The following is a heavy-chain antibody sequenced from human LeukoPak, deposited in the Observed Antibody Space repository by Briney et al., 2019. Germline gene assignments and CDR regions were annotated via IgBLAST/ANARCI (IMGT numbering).Heavy chain of an antibody. Sequence: SQTLSLTCTVSGGSISSGDYYWSWIRQPPGKGLEWIGYIYYSGSTYYNPSLKSRVTMSVDTSKNQFSLKLSSVTAADTAVYYCARADFWSGYFDYWGQGTLVTVSS. CDR1: GGSISSGDYY. CDR2: IYYSGST. D-gene: IGHD3-3*01. J-gene: IGHJ4*02. CDR3: ARADFWSGYFDY. V-gene: IGHV4-30-4*08.